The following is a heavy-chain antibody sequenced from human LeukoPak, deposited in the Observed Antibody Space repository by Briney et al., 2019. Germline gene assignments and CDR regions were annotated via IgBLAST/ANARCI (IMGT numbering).Heavy chain of an antibody. CDR2: MNPNSGNT. J-gene: IGHJ3*02. V-gene: IGHV1-8*01. CDR3: ARHSENDAFDI. Sequence: ASVKVSCKASGYTFTSYGISWVRQAPGQGLEWMGWMNPNSGNTGYAQKFQGRVTMTRNTSISTAYMELSSLRSEDTAVYYCARHSENDAFDIWGQGTMVTVSS. CDR1: GYTFTSYG.